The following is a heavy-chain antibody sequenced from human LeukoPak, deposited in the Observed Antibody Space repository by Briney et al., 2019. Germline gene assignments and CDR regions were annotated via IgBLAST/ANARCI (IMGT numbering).Heavy chain of an antibody. J-gene: IGHJ2*01. Sequence: SETLSLTCAVSGGSISSSNWWSWARQPPGKGLEWIGEIYHSGSTNYNPSLKSRVTISVDKSKNQFSQKLSSVTAADTAVYYCARVLVAAGPRYFDLWGRGTLVTVSS. D-gene: IGHD2-15*01. CDR3: ARVLVAAGPRYFDL. CDR1: GGSISSSNW. V-gene: IGHV4-4*02. CDR2: IYHSGST.